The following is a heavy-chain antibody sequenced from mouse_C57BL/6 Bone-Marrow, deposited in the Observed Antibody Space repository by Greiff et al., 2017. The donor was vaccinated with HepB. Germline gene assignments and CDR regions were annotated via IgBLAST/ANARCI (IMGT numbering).Heavy chain of an antibody. Sequence: QVQLQQSGAELVRPGASVTLSCKASGYTFTDYEMHWVKQTPVHGLEWIGAIDPETGGTAYNQKFKGKAILTADKSFSTAYMELRSLTSEDYAVYYCTRIGLRAMDYWGQGTSVTVSS. J-gene: IGHJ4*01. V-gene: IGHV1-15*01. CDR1: GYTFTDYE. CDR2: IDPETGGT. D-gene: IGHD2-2*01. CDR3: TRIGLRAMDY.